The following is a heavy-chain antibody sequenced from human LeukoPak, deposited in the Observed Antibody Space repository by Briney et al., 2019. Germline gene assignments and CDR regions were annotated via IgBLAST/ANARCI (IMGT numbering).Heavy chain of an antibody. CDR2: IYHSGST. J-gene: IGHJ6*02. D-gene: IGHD2-2*01. CDR1: GGSISSSNW. Sequence: SETLSLTCAVSGGSISSSNWWSWVRQPPGKGLEWIGEIYHSGSTNYNPSLKSRVTISVDKSKNQFSLKLSSVTAADTAVYYCARGPYCSSTSCYGDYYYGTDVWGQGTTVTVSS. V-gene: IGHV4-4*02. CDR3: ARGPYCSSTSCYGDYYYGTDV.